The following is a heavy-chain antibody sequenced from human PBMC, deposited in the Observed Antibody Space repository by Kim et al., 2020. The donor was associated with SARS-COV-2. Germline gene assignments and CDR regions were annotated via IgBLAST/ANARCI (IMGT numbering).Heavy chain of an antibody. CDR3: ARDMNPTVYDY. D-gene: IGHD4-4*01. CDR2: KT. V-gene: IGHV1-3*01. J-gene: IGHJ4*02. Sequence: KTKYTPKVPRRITITRDKYANTAYMELSSLTSEDTAVYYCARDMNPTVYDYWGQGTLVTVSS.